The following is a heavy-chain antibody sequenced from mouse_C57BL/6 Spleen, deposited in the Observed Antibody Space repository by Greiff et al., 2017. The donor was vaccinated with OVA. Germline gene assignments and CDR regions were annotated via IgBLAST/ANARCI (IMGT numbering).Heavy chain of an antibody. J-gene: IGHJ2*01. D-gene: IGHD1-1*01. V-gene: IGHV1-47*01. CDR3: ARGYYYGSSSPFDY. Sequence: VQLVESGAELVKPGASVKMSCKASGYTFTTYPIEWMKQNHGKSLEWIGNFHPYNDDTKYNEKFKGKATLTVEKSSSTVYLELSRLTSDDSAVYYCARGYYYGSSSPFDYWGQGTTLTVSS. CDR1: GYTFTTYP. CDR2: FHPYNDDT.